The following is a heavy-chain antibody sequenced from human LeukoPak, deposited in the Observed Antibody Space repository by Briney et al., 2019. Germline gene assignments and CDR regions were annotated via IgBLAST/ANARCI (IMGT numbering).Heavy chain of an antibody. V-gene: IGHV1-8*01. CDR2: MNPNSGNT. D-gene: IGHD1-26*01. CDR1: GYTFTSYD. J-gene: IGHJ4*02. CDR3: ARDRLVGAGYYFDY. Sequence: ASVKVSCKASGYTFTSYDINWVRQATGQGLEWMGWMNPNSGNTGYAQKFQGRVTMTRDTSTSTVYMELSSLRSEDTAVYFCARDRLVGAGYYFDYWGQGTLVTVSS.